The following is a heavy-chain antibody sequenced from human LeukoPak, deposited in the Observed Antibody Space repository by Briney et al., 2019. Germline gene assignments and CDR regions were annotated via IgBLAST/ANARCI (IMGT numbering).Heavy chain of an antibody. CDR3: AKGRGPLYYYAVDA. D-gene: IGHD1-14*01. V-gene: IGHV3-30*18. Sequence: PGVSLRLSCAASGFLFGNCAMHWFRQAPGKGLEWVATVSYDGSYEFYPDSVKGRFTISRNDSDKTVHLQMSSLRPEDSGVFYCAKGRGPLYYYAVDAWGQGTTVTVSS. J-gene: IGHJ6*02. CDR2: VSYDGSYE. CDR1: GFLFGNCA.